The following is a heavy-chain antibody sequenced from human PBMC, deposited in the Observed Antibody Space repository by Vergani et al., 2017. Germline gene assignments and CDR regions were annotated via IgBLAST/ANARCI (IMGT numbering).Heavy chain of an antibody. J-gene: IGHJ4*02. D-gene: IGHD3-9*01. Sequence: QVQVVQSGAEVKKSGASVKVSCKTSGYTFSNYYMHWVRQAPGQGLEWMGIINPSGGHTNYAQKFQGRVTMTRDTSTSTVYMELSSLRSKDTAIYYCARGDYVILTGYRYWGQGTLVTVSA. CDR1: GYTFSNYY. CDR2: INPSGGHT. V-gene: IGHV1-46*03. CDR3: ARGDYVILTGYRY.